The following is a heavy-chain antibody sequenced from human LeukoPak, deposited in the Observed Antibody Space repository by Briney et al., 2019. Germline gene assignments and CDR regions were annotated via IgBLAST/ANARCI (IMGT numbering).Heavy chain of an antibody. CDR3: ARAKRGIVGATANWFDP. Sequence: ASVKVSCKASGYTFTSYAMHWVRQAPGQRLEWMGGINAGNGNTKYSQKFQGRVTITRDTSASTAYMELSSLRSEDTAVYYCARAKRGIVGATANWFDPWGQGTLVTVSS. D-gene: IGHD1-26*01. CDR1: GYTFTSYA. J-gene: IGHJ5*02. CDR2: INAGNGNT. V-gene: IGHV1-3*01.